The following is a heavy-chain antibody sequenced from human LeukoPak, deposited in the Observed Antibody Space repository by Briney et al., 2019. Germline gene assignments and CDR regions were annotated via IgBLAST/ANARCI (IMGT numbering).Heavy chain of an antibody. CDR2: INPSGGST. Sequence: WASVKVSCKASGYTFTSYYMHWVRQAPGQGLEWMGIINPSGGSTSYAQKFQGRVTMTRDTSTSTIYMEPSSLRSEDTAVYYCARDQSYYDSSGPIDYWGQGTLVTVSS. CDR1: GYTFTSYY. V-gene: IGHV1-46*03. D-gene: IGHD3-22*01. CDR3: ARDQSYYDSSGPIDY. J-gene: IGHJ4*02.